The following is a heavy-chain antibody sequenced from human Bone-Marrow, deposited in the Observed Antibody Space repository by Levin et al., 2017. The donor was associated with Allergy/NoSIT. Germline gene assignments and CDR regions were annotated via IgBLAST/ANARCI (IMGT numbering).Heavy chain of an antibody. J-gene: IGHJ6*02. D-gene: IGHD3-10*01. V-gene: IGHV3-53*01. CDR1: GFTVNSNY. CDR3: AKRSTLSGGEGYYYYGMDV. CDR2: IYNGDTT. Sequence: GESLKISCAAAGFTVNSNYMTWVRQAPGKGLQWVSVIYNGDTTFYADSVKGRFTISRDNSKNTLYLQMNSLRAEDTAVYYCAKRSTLSGGEGYYYYGMDVWGQGTTVTVSS.